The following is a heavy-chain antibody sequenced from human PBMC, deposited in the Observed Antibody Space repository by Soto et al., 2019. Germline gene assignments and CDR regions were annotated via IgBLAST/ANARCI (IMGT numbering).Heavy chain of an antibody. V-gene: IGHV2-5*02. CDR2: IYWDDDK. Sequence: QITLKESGPTLVKPAQTLTLTCTFSGFSLTTSGVGVGWIRQPPGKALEWLALIYWDDDKRSSPSLQIRLTSTKDPSKYQVVLTMTIMDPADEGTYYCLHRWGYGAMHYWGQGSMVTVSS. CDR3: LHRWGYGAMHY. J-gene: IGHJ4*02. D-gene: IGHD4-17*01. CDR1: GFSLTTSGVG.